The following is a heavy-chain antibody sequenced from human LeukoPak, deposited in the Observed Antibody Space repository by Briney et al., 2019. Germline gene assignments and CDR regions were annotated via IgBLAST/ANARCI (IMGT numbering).Heavy chain of an antibody. D-gene: IGHD3-10*01. CDR1: GGSISSYY. Sequence: SETLSLTCTVSGGSISSYYWSWIRQPPGKGLEWIGYIYYSGSTNYNPSLKSRVTISVDTSKNQFSLKLSSVTAADTAVYYCARDRVDYYGSGSYYREEWAFDIWGQGTMVTVSS. V-gene: IGHV4-59*12. CDR2: IYYSGST. CDR3: ARDRVDYYGSGSYYREEWAFDI. J-gene: IGHJ3*02.